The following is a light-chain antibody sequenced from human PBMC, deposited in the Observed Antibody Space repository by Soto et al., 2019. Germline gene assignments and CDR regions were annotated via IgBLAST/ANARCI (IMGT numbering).Light chain of an antibody. V-gene: IGLV2-11*01. CDR2: DVN. CDR1: SSDVGGYRY. CDR3: CSYAGSYTLV. J-gene: IGLJ2*01. Sequence: QSALTQPRSVSGSPGQSVTLSCTGTSSDVGGYRYVSWYQHHPGKAPKIIIYDVNKRPSGVPDRFSGSKSGNTASLTISGLQTEDEADYYCCSYAGSYTLVFGGGTKLTVL.